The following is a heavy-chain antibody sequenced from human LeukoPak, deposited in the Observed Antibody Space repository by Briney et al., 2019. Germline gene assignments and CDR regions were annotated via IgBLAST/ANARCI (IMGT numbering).Heavy chain of an antibody. D-gene: IGHD3-22*01. CDR3: ARKREGYYYDSSGHDAFDI. V-gene: IGHV1-46*01. CDR1: GYTFTSYY. CDR2: INPSGGST. Sequence: ASVKVSCKASGYTFTSYYMHWVRQAPGQGLEWMGIINPSGGSTSYAQKFQGRVTMTRDMSTSTVYMELSSLRSEDTAVYYCARKREGYYYDSSGHDAFDIWGQGTMVTVSS. J-gene: IGHJ3*02.